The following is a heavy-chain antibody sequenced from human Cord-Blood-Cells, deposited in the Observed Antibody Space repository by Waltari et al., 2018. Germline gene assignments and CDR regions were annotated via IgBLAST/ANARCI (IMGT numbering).Heavy chain of an antibody. J-gene: IGHJ4*02. V-gene: IGHV4-39*01. CDR1: GGSIISSSYY. CDR2: IYYSGST. Sequence: QLQLQESGPGLVKPSETLSLTCTVSGGSIISSSYYWGWIRQPPGKGLEWIGSIYYSGSTYYNPSLKSRVTISVDTSKNQFSLKLSSVTAADTAVYYCARQGGLGIKYYFDYWGQGTLVTVSS. CDR3: ARQGGLGIKYYFDY. D-gene: IGHD7-27*01.